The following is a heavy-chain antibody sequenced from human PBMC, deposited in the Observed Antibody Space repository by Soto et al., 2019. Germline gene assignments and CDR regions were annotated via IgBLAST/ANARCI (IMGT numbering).Heavy chain of an antibody. J-gene: IGHJ6*02. CDR1: GYTFTSYY. V-gene: IGHV1-46*01. CDR3: ARDPVVVVAATTSYYYYGTDV. D-gene: IGHD2-15*01. Sequence: ASVKVSCKASGYTFTSYYMHWVRQAPGQGLEWMGIINPSGGSTSYAQKFQGRVTMTRDTSTSTVYMELSSLRSEDTAVYYCARDPVVVVAATTSYYYYGTDVWGQGTTVTVSS. CDR2: INPSGGST.